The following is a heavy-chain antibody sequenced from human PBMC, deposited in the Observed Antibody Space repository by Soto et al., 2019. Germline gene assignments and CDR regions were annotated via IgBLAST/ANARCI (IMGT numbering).Heavy chain of an antibody. CDR3: ARSVRLGPSDY. J-gene: IGHJ4*02. D-gene: IGHD3-10*01. Sequence: EVELVESGGGLVQPGGSLRLSCVASGFTFSDHYVDWVRQAPGKGLEWVGRIKDKAESYTTEYAASVKGRFSVSTDESKNSLYLQMNSLETEDTAVYYCARSVRLGPSDYWGQGILVTVSS. V-gene: IGHV3-72*01. CDR1: GFTFSDHY. CDR2: IKDKAESYTT.